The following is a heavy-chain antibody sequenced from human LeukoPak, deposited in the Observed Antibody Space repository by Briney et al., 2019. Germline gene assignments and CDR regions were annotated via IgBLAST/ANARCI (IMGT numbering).Heavy chain of an antibody. V-gene: IGHV4-34*01. CDR1: GGSFSGYY. CDR2: INHSGST. Sequence: SETLSLTCAVYGGSFSGYYWSWLRQPPGKGLEWVGEINHSGSTNYDPSLKSRVTISVDTSKNQFSLKLSSVTAAGTAVYYCARFPYGSGSPWGQGTLVTVSS. D-gene: IGHD3-10*01. CDR3: ARFPYGSGSP. J-gene: IGHJ5*02.